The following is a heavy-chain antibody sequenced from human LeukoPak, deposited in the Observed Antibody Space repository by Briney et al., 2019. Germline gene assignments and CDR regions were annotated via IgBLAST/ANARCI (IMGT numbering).Heavy chain of an antibody. V-gene: IGHV4-39*01. CDR1: GASVSSGHDY. D-gene: IGHD3-3*01. Sequence: SETLSLTCTVSGASVSSGHDYWGWIRQPPGKGLEWIGSIYSTGTTYYNPSLKSRVIISIDTSKNQFSLNLSSVTAADTSVYYCARRKDFWSGLVNYWGQGTLVTVSS. CDR3: ARRKDFWSGLVNY. J-gene: IGHJ4*02. CDR2: IYSTGTT.